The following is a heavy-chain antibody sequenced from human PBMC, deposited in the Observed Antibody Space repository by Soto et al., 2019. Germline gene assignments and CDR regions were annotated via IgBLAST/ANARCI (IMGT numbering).Heavy chain of an antibody. Sequence: ASVKVSCKASGYTFTSYGISWVRQAPGQGLEWIGWISAYNGNTNYAQKLQGRVTMTTDTSTSTAYMELRSLRSDDTAVYYCASDDPYCSSTSCSGWFDPWGKGTLVTVSS. V-gene: IGHV1-18*04. D-gene: IGHD2-2*01. J-gene: IGHJ5*02. CDR2: ISAYNGNT. CDR3: ASDDPYCSSTSCSGWFDP. CDR1: GYTFTSYG.